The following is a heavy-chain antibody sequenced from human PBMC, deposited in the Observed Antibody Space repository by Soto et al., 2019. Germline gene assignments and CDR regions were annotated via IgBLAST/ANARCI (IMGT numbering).Heavy chain of an antibody. V-gene: IGHV3-53*01. J-gene: IGHJ3*02. CDR1: GLTVSGNY. CDR2: IYSGGST. CDR3: ARVLAGLRYFDWFPNPGAFDI. D-gene: IGHD3-9*01. Sequence: GGSLKLSCAASGLTVSGNYMSWVRQAPGKGLEWVSVIYSGGSTYYADSVKGRFTISRDNSKNTLYLQMNSLRAEDTAVYYCARVLAGLRYFDWFPNPGAFDIWGQGTMVTVSS.